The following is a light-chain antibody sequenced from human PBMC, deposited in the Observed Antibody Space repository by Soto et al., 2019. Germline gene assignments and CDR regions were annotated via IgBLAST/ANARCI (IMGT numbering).Light chain of an antibody. J-gene: IGKJ4*01. Sequence: EIVLTQSPATLSLSPGERATLSCRASQTINNYLAWYQQKPGQAPWLLVYDASYRAIGIPDRFSGSGAGTDFTLTISSLEPEDFAVYYWQQRSDWPPRLTFGGGTKVEIK. V-gene: IGKV3-11*01. CDR3: QQRSDWPPRLT. CDR1: QTINNY. CDR2: DAS.